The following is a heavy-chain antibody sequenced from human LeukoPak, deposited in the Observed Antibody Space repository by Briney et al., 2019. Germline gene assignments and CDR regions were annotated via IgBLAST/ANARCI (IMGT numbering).Heavy chain of an antibody. J-gene: IGHJ4*02. V-gene: IGHV3-21*01. Sequence: GGSLRLSCAPSGFTFSSYRMNWVRQAPGKGLEWVSSITSRSYIYYGDTVKGRFTISRDNAKNSLYLQMNSLRAEDTAVYYCATASNYGSGVHFDYWGQGTLVTVSS. CDR2: ITSRSYI. D-gene: IGHD3-10*01. CDR3: ATASNYGSGVHFDY. CDR1: GFTFSSYR.